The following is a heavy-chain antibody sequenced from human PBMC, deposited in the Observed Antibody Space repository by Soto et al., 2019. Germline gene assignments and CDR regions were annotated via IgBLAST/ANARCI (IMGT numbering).Heavy chain of an antibody. Sequence: ASVKVSCKASGYTFSVYHMHWVRQAPGQGLEWMGRIIPIFGTTNYAQNLQGRVTISADKSTLTSYMELHSLTSDDTALYYCARDRTDSGYYTNWLDPWGQGTQVTVSS. V-gene: IGHV1-69*06. D-gene: IGHD3-22*01. CDR3: ARDRTDSGYYTNWLDP. CDR1: GYTFSVYH. J-gene: IGHJ5*02. CDR2: IIPIFGTT.